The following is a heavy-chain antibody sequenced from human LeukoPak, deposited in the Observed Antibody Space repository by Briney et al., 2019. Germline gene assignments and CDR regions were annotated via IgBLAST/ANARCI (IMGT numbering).Heavy chain of an antibody. D-gene: IGHD3-22*01. CDR3: AKDLTNYYDSTDTPDGMDV. Sequence: GGSLRLSCAASGFTVSSNYMSWVRQAPGKGLEWVSVIYSGGSTYYADSVKGRFTISRDNSKNTLYLQMNSLRAEDTAVYYCAKDLTNYYDSTDTPDGMDVWGQGTTVTVSS. J-gene: IGHJ6*02. CDR2: IYSGGST. V-gene: IGHV3-66*01. CDR1: GFTVSSNY.